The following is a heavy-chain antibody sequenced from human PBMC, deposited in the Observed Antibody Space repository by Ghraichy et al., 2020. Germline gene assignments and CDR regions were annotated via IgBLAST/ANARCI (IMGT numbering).Heavy chain of an antibody. CDR1: GFTFSSYA. Sequence: LSLTCAASGFTFSSYAMSWVRQAPGKGLEWVSAISGSGGSTYYADSVKGRFTISRDNSKNTLYLQMNSLRADDTAVYYCAKDTLRFGVRDYFDYWGQGTLVTVSS. CDR2: ISGSGGST. J-gene: IGHJ4*02. V-gene: IGHV3-23*01. CDR3: AKDTLRFGVRDYFDY. D-gene: IGHD3-10*01.